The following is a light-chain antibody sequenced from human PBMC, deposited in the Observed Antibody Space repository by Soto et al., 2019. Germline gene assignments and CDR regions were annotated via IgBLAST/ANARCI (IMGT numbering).Light chain of an antibody. CDR3: ATWDDSREGV. Sequence: QSVLTQPPSASGTPGQRITMSCSGSTSNIESHTVNWYQQVPGTAPRLLINTNNQRPSGVPDRFSGSKSGASASLTISGLRSEDAATYYCATWDDSREGVFGTGTKLTVL. CDR1: TSNIESHT. J-gene: IGLJ1*01. CDR2: TNN. V-gene: IGLV1-44*01.